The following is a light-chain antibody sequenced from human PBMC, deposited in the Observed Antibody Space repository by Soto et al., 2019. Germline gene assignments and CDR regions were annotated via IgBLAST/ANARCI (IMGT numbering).Light chain of an antibody. J-gene: IGKJ4*01. CDR3: QQYNNWPLT. V-gene: IGKV3-15*01. CDR1: QSVSSN. Sequence: EIVMTQSPATLSVSPGERATLSCRASQSVSSNLAWYQQKPGQAPRLLIYGASTRATGIPARFSGSVSGTEFTLTISSLQSEDFAVYYCQQYNNWPLTFGGGTKVEIK. CDR2: GAS.